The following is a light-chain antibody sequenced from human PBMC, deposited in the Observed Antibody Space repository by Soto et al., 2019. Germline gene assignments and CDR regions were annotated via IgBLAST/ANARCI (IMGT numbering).Light chain of an antibody. CDR2: GAS. CDR1: QSVSSSY. CDR3: QQYNNWPFIT. J-gene: IGKJ5*01. V-gene: IGKV3-15*01. Sequence: EMVSTQSPGTLSLSPGERATLSCRASQSVSSSYLAWYQQKPGQAPRLLIYGASSRATGIPARFSGSGSGTEFTLSISSLQSEDFAVYYCQQYNNWPFITFGQGTRLEIK.